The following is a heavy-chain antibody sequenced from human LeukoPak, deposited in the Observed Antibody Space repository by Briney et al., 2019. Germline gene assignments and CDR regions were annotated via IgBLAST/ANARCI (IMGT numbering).Heavy chain of an antibody. Sequence: GGSLRLSCAASGFIFRNYGMSWVRQAPGKGLEWVSTVHGRNYYADSVKGRFIISRDDSRSTLYLQMDNLRVEDTAVYYCAKDQPGDGYNSIWGQETLVTVSS. D-gene: IGHD5-24*01. CDR1: GFIFRNYG. CDR3: AKDQPGDGYNSI. CDR2: VHGRN. J-gene: IGHJ4*02. V-gene: IGHV3-23*01.